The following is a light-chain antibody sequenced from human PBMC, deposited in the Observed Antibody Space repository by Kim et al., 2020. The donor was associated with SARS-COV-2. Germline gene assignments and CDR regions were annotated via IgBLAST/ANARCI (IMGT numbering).Light chain of an antibody. Sequence: QAGLTQPPSVSKDLRQTATLTCTGNSNNVANEGAAWLQQHQGHPPKLLFYRNDNRPSGISERFSASRSGNTASLTITGLQPEDEADYYCSAWDISLGAWVFCGGTQLTVL. CDR1: SNNVANEG. J-gene: IGLJ2*01. V-gene: IGLV10-54*04. CDR3: SAWDISLGAWV. CDR2: RND.